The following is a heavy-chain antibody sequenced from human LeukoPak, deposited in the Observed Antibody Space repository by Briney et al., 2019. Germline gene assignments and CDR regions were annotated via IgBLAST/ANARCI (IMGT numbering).Heavy chain of an antibody. D-gene: IGHD1-1*01. CDR2: IKEDGSEK. V-gene: IGHV3-7*01. CDR1: GFTFSESR. J-gene: IGHJ6*02. CDR3: ATYSNWVAGDV. Sequence: GGSLRLSCAASGFTFSESRMSWVRQAPGQGLEWVAAIKEDGSEKDYVDSVKGRFTISRDNAKNSLYLQMDSLRAEDTAVYHCATYSNWVAGDVWGQGTMVSVSS.